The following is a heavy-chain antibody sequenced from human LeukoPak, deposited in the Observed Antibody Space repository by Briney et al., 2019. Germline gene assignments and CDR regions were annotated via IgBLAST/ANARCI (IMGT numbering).Heavy chain of an antibody. Sequence: TGGSLRLSCGASGFTFSNYWMSWVRQAPGKGLEWVINISQDGSDKYSVDSVKGRFTISRDNTKNSLYLHMDSLRAEDTAVYYCARDTYRFFDLWGRGTLVTVSS. V-gene: IGHV3-7*01. CDR3: ARDTYRFFDL. J-gene: IGHJ2*01. CDR2: ISQDGSDK. CDR1: GFTFSNYW.